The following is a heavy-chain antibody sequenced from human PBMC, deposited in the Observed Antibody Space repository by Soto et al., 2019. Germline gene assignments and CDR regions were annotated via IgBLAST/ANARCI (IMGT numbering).Heavy chain of an antibody. D-gene: IGHD1-1*01. CDR1: GGFVSSGSYY. J-gene: IGHJ3*02. Sequence: QVQLQQWGAGLLKPSETLSLTCAVYGGFVSSGSYYWSWIRQPPGKGLEWIGEMSHSGGTHFNPSLKSRVTISVDTSTNQFSLKMVSVTAADTALYYCARVERGTATTVVDAFDIWGPGTMVTVSS. V-gene: IGHV4-34*01. CDR2: MSHSGGT. CDR3: ARVERGTATTVVDAFDI.